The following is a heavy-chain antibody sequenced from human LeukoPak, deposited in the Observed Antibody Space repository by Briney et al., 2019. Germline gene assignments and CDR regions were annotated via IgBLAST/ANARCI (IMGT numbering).Heavy chain of an antibody. CDR2: INPNSGGT. V-gene: IGHV1-2*02. CDR3: ARRGATRVPFDY. D-gene: IGHD1-26*01. J-gene: IGHJ4*02. CDR1: GYTFTGYY. Sequence: ASVKVSCKASGYTFTGYYMHWVRQAPGQGLEWMGWINPNSGGTNYAQKFQGRVTMTRDTSISTAYLQWSSLKASDTAMYYCARRGATRVPFDYWGQGTLVTVSS.